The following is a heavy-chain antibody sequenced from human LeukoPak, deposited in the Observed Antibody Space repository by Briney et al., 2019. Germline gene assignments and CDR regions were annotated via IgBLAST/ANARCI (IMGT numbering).Heavy chain of an antibody. V-gene: IGHV3-7*01. D-gene: IGHD5-12*01. CDR3: ARDGYSGYDFGNY. CDR2: IKQDGSEK. Sequence: GGSLRLSCAASRFTFSSYWMSWVRKAPGKGLECVANIKQDGSEKYYVDSVKGRFTISRDNAKNSLYLQMNSLRAEDTAVYYCARDGYSGYDFGNYWGQGTLVTVSS. J-gene: IGHJ4*02. CDR1: RFTFSSYW.